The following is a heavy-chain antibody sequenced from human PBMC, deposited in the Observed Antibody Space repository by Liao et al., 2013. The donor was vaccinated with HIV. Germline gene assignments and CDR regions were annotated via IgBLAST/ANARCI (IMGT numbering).Heavy chain of an antibody. CDR2: AHYSGGT. CDR3: ARDRWGDRLLDY. V-gene: IGHV4-39*07. D-gene: IGHD3-16*01. CDR1: GGSISSHPYN. Sequence: QLQLQESGPGLVKPSETLSLTCTVSGGSISSHPYNWGWIRQPPGKGLEWIGIAHYSGGTYYSPSLKSRVTVSVDTSRNQFSLNLNSVTAADTAVYYCARDRWGDRLLDYWGPGTPVTVSS. J-gene: IGHJ4*02.